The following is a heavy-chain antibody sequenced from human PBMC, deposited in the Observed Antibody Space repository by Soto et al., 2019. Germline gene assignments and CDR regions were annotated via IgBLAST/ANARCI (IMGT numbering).Heavy chain of an antibody. CDR2: INSDGSTT. V-gene: IGHV3-74*01. Sequence: EVQLLESGGGLIQPGGSLRLSCAASGFTFSTHWMHWVRQAPGKGLVWVSRINSDGSTTNYVDSVKGRFTISRDNAKNTVYLQMNSLRAEDTAVYYCARVPTGGYDCVWGQGTLVTVSS. CDR3: ARVPTGGYDCV. CDR1: GFTFSTHW. D-gene: IGHD5-12*01. J-gene: IGHJ4*02.